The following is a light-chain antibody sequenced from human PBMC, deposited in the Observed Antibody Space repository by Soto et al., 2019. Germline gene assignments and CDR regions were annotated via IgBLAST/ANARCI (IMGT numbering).Light chain of an antibody. V-gene: IGKV3-11*01. Sequence: EIVLTQSPATLSLSPGERATLSCRASQNVSTYLAWYQQKPCQAPRLLIYDASNRATGIPARFSGSGSGTDFSRTISSLEPEDFAVYYCQQRTNWLTYGPGTKVDIK. CDR1: QNVSTY. J-gene: IGKJ3*01. CDR2: DAS. CDR3: QQRTNWLT.